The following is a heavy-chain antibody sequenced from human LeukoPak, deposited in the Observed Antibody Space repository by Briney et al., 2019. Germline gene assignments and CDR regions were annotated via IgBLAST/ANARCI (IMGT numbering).Heavy chain of an antibody. CDR1: GGSFSGYY. D-gene: IGHD3-22*01. CDR2: INHSGST. Sequence: SETLSLTCAVYGGSFSGYYWSWIRQPPVKELEWIGEINHSGSTNYNPSLKSRVTISVDTSKNQFSLKLSSVTAADTAVYYCASTYYDSSGYLRTAYDYWGQGTLVTVSS. CDR3: ASTYYDSSGYLRTAYDY. V-gene: IGHV4-34*01. J-gene: IGHJ4*02.